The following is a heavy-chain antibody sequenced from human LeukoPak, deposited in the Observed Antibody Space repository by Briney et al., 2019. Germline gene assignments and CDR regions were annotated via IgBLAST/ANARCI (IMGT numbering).Heavy chain of an antibody. CDR2: IYYSGST. D-gene: IGHD2-8*01. CDR3: ARMGSMVPYYFDY. J-gene: IGHJ4*02. Sequence: SETLSPTCTVSGGSISSYYWSWIRQPPGKGLEWIGYIYYSGSTNYNPSLKSRITISVDTSKNQFSLKLSSVTAADTAVYYCARMGSMVPYYFDYWGQGTLVTVSS. CDR1: GGSISSYY. V-gene: IGHV4-59*01.